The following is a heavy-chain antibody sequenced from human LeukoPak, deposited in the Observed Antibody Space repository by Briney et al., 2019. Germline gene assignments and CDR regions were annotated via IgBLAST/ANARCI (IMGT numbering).Heavy chain of an antibody. CDR1: GVSISSSSYY. V-gene: IGHV4-39*07. CDR2: IYYSGST. CDR3: ARDLRSRYYFDY. Sequence: SETLSLTCTVSGVSISSSSYYWGWIRQPPGKGLEWIGSIYYSGSTYYNPSLKSRVTISVDTSKNQFSLKLSSVTAADTAVYYCARDLRSRYYFDYWGQGTLVTVSS. J-gene: IGHJ4*02. D-gene: IGHD6-13*01.